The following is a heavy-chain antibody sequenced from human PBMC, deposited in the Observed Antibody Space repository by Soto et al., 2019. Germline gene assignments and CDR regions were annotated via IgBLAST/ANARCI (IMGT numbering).Heavy chain of an antibody. Sequence: GASVKVSCKASGGTFSSYAISWVRQAPGQGLEWMGGIIPIFGTANYAQKFQGRVTITADESTSTAYMELSSLRSEDTAVYYCARDEWDTAMVFSRYYYGMDVWGQGTTVTVSS. CDR1: GGTFSSYA. D-gene: IGHD5-18*01. J-gene: IGHJ6*02. CDR2: IIPIFGTA. CDR3: ARDEWDTAMVFSRYYYGMDV. V-gene: IGHV1-69*13.